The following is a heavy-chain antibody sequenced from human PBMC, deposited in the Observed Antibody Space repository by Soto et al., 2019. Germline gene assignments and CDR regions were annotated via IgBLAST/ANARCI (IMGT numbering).Heavy chain of an antibody. D-gene: IGHD3-3*01. CDR2: ISYDGSNK. CDR1: GFTFSSYA. Sequence: QVQLVESGGCVVQPGRSLRLSCAASGFTFSSYAMHWVRQAPGKGLEWVAVISYDGSNKYYADSVKGRFTISRDNSKNTLYLQMNSLRAEDTAVYYCARVYDFGAYWGQGTLVTVSS. V-gene: IGHV3-30-3*01. CDR3: ARVYDFGAY. J-gene: IGHJ4*02.